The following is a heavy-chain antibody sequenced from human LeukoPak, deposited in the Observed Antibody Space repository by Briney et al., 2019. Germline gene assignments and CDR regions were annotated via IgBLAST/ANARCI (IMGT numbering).Heavy chain of an antibody. V-gene: IGHV3-30*18. CDR1: GFTFSNYA. CDR2: TSYDGSNK. J-gene: IGHJ4*02. Sequence: HPGGSLRLSCAASGFTFSNYAIHWVRQAPGKGLEWVAVTSYDGSNKYYADSVKGRFTISRDNSKNTVYLQMNSLRPEETAVYYCAKDRVATIKGVYYFDYWGRGTLVTVSS. CDR3: AKDRVATIKGVYYFDY. D-gene: IGHD5-12*01.